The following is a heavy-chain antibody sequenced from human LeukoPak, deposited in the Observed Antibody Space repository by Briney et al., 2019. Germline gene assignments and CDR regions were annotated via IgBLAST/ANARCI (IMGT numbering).Heavy chain of an antibody. CDR2: IYTSGST. Sequence: TLSLTCTVSGGSISSGGYYWSWIRQPAGKGLEWIGRIYTSGSTNYNPSLKSRVTMSVDTSKNQFSLKLSSVTAADTAVYYCARDPRGYGLSHYDYWGQGTLVTVSS. CDR3: ARDPRGYGLSHYDY. V-gene: IGHV4-61*02. J-gene: IGHJ4*02. CDR1: GGSISSGGYY. D-gene: IGHD5-12*01.